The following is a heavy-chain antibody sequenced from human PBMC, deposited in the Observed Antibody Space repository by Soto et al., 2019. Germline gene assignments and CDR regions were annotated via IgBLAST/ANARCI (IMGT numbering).Heavy chain of an antibody. CDR1: GFTFSGYW. J-gene: IGHJ5*02. D-gene: IGHD3-10*01. Sequence: PGGSLRLSCAGSGFTFSGYWMHWVRQAPGKGPVWVSRLNPNGTFTTNADSVKGRFTISRDNAKNTLYLQMNSLRAEDTAVYYCAKKGPELLWFGELEFDPWGQGTLVTVSS. CDR3: AKKGPELLWFGELEFDP. CDR2: LNPNGTFT. V-gene: IGHV3-74*01.